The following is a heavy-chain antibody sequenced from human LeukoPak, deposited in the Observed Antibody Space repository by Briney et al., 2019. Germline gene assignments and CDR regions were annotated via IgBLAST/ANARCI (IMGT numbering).Heavy chain of an antibody. Sequence: GASVKVSCKASGYTFTSYDINWVRQATGQGLEWMGWMNPNSGNTGYAQKFQGRVTMTRNTSISTAYMELSGLRSENTAVYYCARPIRNYGSGSYAYYWGQGTLVTVSS. CDR2: MNPNSGNT. CDR1: GYTFTSYD. V-gene: IGHV1-8*01. J-gene: IGHJ4*02. D-gene: IGHD3-10*01. CDR3: ARPIRNYGSGSYAYY.